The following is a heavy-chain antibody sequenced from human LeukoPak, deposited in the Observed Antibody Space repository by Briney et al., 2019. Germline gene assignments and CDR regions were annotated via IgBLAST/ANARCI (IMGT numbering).Heavy chain of an antibody. J-gene: IGHJ4*02. CDR3: ATDGGYCSSTSCYRGDYFDF. CDR1: GFTVSDYY. D-gene: IGHD2-2*02. Sequence: GGSLRLSCAASGFTVSDYYMSWVRQAPGKGLEWVANIKQDGSEKYYVDSVKGRFTISRDNAKNSMYLQMNSLRAEDTAVYYCATDGGYCSSTSCYRGDYFDFWGQGTLVTVSS. CDR2: IKQDGSEK. V-gene: IGHV3-7*01.